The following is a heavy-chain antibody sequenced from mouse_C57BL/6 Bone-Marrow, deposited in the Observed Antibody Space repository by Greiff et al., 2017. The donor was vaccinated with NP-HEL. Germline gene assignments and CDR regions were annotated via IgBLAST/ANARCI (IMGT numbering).Heavy chain of an antibody. J-gene: IGHJ3*01. CDR2: IWTGGGT. Sequence: VKLVESGPGLVAPSQSLSITCTVSGFSLPSYAISWVRQPPGKGLEWLGVIWTGGGTNYNSALTSRLSISKDTSKSQVFLKRNRRPTDDTARYYCARTAYWGQGTLVTVSA. V-gene: IGHV2-9-1*01. CDR3: ARTAY. CDR1: GFSLPSYA.